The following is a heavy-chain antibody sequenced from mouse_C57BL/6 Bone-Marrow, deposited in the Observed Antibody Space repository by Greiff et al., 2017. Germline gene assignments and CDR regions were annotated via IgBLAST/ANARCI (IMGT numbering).Heavy chain of an antibody. Sequence: QVQLKESGPGLVQPSQSLSITCTVSGFTLTSYGVHWVRQSPGKGLEWLGVIWRGGSTDYNAAFMSRLSITKDNSKSQVFFKMNSLQADDTAIYYCAKSYYSIYYYAMDYWGQGTSVTVSS. V-gene: IGHV2-5*01. J-gene: IGHJ4*01. CDR1: GFTLTSYG. D-gene: IGHD2-5*01. CDR3: AKSYYSIYYYAMDY. CDR2: IWRGGST.